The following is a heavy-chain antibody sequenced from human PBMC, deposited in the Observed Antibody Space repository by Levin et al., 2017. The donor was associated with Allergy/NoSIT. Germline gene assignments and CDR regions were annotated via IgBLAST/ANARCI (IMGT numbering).Heavy chain of an antibody. CDR3: TRDLSGPRDC. Sequence: GGSLRLSCAASGFRFSDYWFHWVRQVPGEGLLWVSRINTDGTYTAYADSVKGRFTISRDNAKNTLYLQMNSLIAEDTAIYYCTRDLSGPRDCWGQGTLVTVSS. D-gene: IGHD5/OR15-5a*01. CDR2: INTDGTYT. V-gene: IGHV3-74*01. CDR1: GFRFSDYW. J-gene: IGHJ4*02.